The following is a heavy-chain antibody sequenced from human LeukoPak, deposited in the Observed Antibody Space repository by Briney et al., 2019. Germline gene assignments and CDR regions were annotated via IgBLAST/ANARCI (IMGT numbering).Heavy chain of an antibody. Sequence: PGGSLRLSCAASGFTFSSYWMHWVRQAPGKGLVWVSRINTDGSSTSYADSVEGRFTISRDNAKNTLYLQMNSLRAEDTAVYYCARAGRDGYNYYYYYMDVWGKGTTVTVSS. D-gene: IGHD5-24*01. CDR3: ARAGRDGYNYYYYYMDV. J-gene: IGHJ6*03. V-gene: IGHV3-74*01. CDR2: INTDGSST. CDR1: GFTFSSYW.